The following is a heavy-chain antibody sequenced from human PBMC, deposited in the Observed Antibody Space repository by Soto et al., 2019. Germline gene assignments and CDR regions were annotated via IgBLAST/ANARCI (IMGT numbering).Heavy chain of an antibody. Sequence: EVQLAESGGGLAQPGGSLRLSCAASGFTLSGYAMDWVRQAPGKGLEYVSGISSNGVGTYYANSVQGRFTISRDNSKNTVYLQMGSRRPDDMAVYYCARRARPDFYYMDVWGKGTTVTVSS. V-gene: IGHV3-64*01. J-gene: IGHJ6*03. CDR2: ISSNGVGT. CDR3: ARRARPDFYYMDV. D-gene: IGHD6-6*01. CDR1: GFTLSGYA.